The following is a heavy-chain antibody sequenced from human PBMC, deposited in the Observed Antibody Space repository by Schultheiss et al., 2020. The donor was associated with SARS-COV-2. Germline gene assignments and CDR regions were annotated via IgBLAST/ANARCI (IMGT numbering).Heavy chain of an antibody. V-gene: IGHV3-23*01. CDR2: ISGSGGST. Sequence: GGSLRLSCAASGFTVSSNYMSWVRQAPGKGLEWVSAISGSGGSTYYADSVKGRFTISRDNAKNSLYLQMNSLRAEDTAVYYCARGGMAPYSSTGYWDQGTLVTVSS. CDR3: ARGGMAPYSSTGY. CDR1: GFTVSSNY. D-gene: IGHD6-13*01. J-gene: IGHJ4*02.